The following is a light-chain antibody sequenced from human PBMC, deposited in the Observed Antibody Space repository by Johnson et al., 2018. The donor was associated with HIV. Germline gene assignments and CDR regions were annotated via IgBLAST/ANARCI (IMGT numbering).Light chain of an antibody. V-gene: IGLV1-51*02. CDR3: GRWDSNLIAFC. CDR1: SSNIGNNY. Sequence: QSVLTQPPSVSAAPGQKVTISCSGSSSNIGNNYVSWYQQLPGTAPKLLIYENNKRPSGIPDRVSGSKSGTSATLGITGLQTGDEAHYYSGRWDSNLIAFCFGPGTKVTVL. J-gene: IGLJ1*01. CDR2: ENN.